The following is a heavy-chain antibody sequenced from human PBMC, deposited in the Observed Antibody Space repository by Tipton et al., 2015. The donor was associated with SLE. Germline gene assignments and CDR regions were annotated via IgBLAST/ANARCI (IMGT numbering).Heavy chain of an antibody. J-gene: IGHJ3*02. D-gene: IGHD2-2*01. CDR1: GFTFSRYA. Sequence: SLRLSCAASGFTFSRYAVHWVRQAPGKGLEWVGVMSNDGIHKYLADSVMGRFTFSRDNAKNSLYLQMNSLRAEDTAVYYCARAYCSSTSCIDAFDIWGQGTMVTVSS. V-gene: IGHV3-30*04. CDR2: MSNDGIHK. CDR3: ARAYCSSTSCIDAFDI.